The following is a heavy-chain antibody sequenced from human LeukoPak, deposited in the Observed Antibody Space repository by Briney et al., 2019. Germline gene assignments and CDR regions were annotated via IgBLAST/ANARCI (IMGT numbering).Heavy chain of an antibody. Sequence: GGSLRLSCAASGFTFSSYSMNWVRQAPGKGLEWVSSISSDSRHTLYADSVKGRFTISRDNAKNSLYLQMNSLRAEDTAVYYCARDRGGSGSIDYWGQGTLVTVSS. CDR3: ARDRGGSGSIDY. J-gene: IGHJ4*02. CDR1: GFTFSSYS. D-gene: IGHD3-10*01. V-gene: IGHV3-21*01. CDR2: ISSDSRHT.